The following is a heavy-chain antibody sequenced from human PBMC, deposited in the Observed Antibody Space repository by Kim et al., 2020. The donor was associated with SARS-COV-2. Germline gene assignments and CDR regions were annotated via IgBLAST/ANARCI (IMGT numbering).Heavy chain of an antibody. CDR2: IWYDGSNK. CDR3: ARGTGYCSSTSCYTLGNFDY. D-gene: IGHD2-2*02. V-gene: IGHV3-33*01. Sequence: GGSLRLSCAASGFTFSSYGMHWVRQAPGKGLEWVAVIWYDGSNKYYADSVKGRFTISRDNSKNTLYLQMNSLRAEDTAVYYCARGTGYCSSTSCYTLGNFDYWGQGTLVTVSS. CDR1: GFTFSSYG. J-gene: IGHJ4*02.